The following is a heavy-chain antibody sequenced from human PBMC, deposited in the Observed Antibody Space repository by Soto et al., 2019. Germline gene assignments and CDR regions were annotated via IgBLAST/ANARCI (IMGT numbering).Heavy chain of an antibody. V-gene: IGHV3-30*04. CDR2: ISSDGTEK. J-gene: IGHJ6*02. Sequence: QVQLVESGGGVAQPGRSLRLFCAASGFTLSSYSLHWVRQSPGKGLEWVAAISSDGTEKHYAASVKGRFTISRDNSKNTLSLQLNSLRTEATAVYYCARMFGFSYGPANRGMDVWGQGTTVTVSS. D-gene: IGHD5-18*01. CDR3: ARMFGFSYGPANRGMDV. CDR1: GFTLSSYS.